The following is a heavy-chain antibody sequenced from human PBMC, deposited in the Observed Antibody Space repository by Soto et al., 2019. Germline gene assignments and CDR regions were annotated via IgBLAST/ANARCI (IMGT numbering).Heavy chain of an antibody. Sequence: KTSETLSLTCAVYGGSFDYYWNWIRQPPGKGLEWIGEINHRGSTNYNPSLKSRVTISLDTSKNQFSLDLSSVTAADTAVYYCARGGPIYCNGDCPNLDYWSQGTLVTVSS. J-gene: IGHJ4*02. CDR3: ARGGPIYCNGDCPNLDY. V-gene: IGHV4-34*01. CDR2: INHRGST. D-gene: IGHD2-21*02. CDR1: GGSFDYY.